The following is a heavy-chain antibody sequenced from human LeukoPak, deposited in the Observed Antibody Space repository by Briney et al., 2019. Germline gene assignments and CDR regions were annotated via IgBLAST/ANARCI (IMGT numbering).Heavy chain of an antibody. CDR2: IWYDGSNK. D-gene: IGHD1-1*01. Sequence: SCKACGGAFTSYYMHLVRQAPGKGLEWVAVIWYDGSNKYYADSVKGRFTISRDDSKNTLYLQMDSLGAEDTGVYCCVRDGGAGFDYWGQGTLVTVSS. J-gene: IGHJ4*02. CDR3: VRDGGAGFDY. CDR1: GGAFTSYY. V-gene: IGHV3-33*01.